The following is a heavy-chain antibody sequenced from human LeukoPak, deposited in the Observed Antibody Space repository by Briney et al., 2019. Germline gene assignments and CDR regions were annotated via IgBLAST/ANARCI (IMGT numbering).Heavy chain of an antibody. D-gene: IGHD5-24*01. CDR3: ARDNGDGYDP. CDR2: IIPIFGTA. V-gene: IGHV1-69*13. CDR1: GYTFTGYY. Sequence: WASVKVSCKASGYTFTGYYMHWVRQAPGQGLEWMGGIIPIFGTANYAQKFQGRVTITADESTSTAYMELSSLRSEDTAVYYCARDNGDGYDPWGQGTLVTVSS. J-gene: IGHJ5*02.